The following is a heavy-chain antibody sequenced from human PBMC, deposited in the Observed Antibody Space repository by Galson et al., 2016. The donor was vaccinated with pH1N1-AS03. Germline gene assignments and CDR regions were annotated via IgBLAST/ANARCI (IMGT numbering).Heavy chain of an antibody. CDR1: GNTFSSYW. J-gene: IGHJ6*02. V-gene: IGHV3-7*03. CDR3: AKAMNSYYYGMDV. D-gene: IGHD1/OR15-1a*01. Sequence: SLRLSCAASGNTFSSYWMTWVRQAPGKGLECVACINEDGSEKYYVDSMKGRFTISSANSKNTLYLQTNSLKAEDTAVYYCAKAMNSYYYGMDVWGQGTKVTVSS. CDR2: INEDGSEK.